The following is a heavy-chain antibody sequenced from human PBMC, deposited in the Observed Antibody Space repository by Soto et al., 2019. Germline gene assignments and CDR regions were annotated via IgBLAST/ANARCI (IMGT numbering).Heavy chain of an antibody. CDR2: TIPMSGKT. CDR3: APSPGGDFGGFDP. CDR1: GGSFSAYG. J-gene: IGHJ5*02. Sequence: QVQLMQSGAEVKKPGSSVRVSCKASGGSFSAYGFCWIRQAPGQGLEWVGGTIPMSGKTHYAQKFQDRVTSTADKSTTRISWDMSRLRSEDTAIYYCAPSPGGDFGGFDPWGQGTRVIVSP. D-gene: IGHD4-17*01. V-gene: IGHV1-69*06.